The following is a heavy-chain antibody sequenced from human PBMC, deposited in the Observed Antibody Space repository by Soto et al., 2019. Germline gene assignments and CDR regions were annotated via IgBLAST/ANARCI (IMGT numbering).Heavy chain of an antibody. CDR1: GFSLSTSGVG. CDR3: AHRPGYCSGGSCYTPMGWFDP. CDR2: IYWDDDK. J-gene: IGHJ5*02. V-gene: IGHV2-5*02. D-gene: IGHD2-15*01. Sequence: SGPTLVKPTQTLTLTCTFSGFSLSTSGVGVGWIRQPPGKALEWLALIYWDDDKRYSPSLKSRLTITKDTSKNQVVLTMTNMDPVDTATYYCAHRPGYCSGGSCYTPMGWFDPWGQGTLVTVSS.